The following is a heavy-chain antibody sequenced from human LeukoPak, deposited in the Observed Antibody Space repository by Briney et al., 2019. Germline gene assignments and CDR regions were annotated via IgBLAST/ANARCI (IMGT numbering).Heavy chain of an antibody. CDR2: IGIVSSYI. D-gene: IGHD3-3*01. CDR3: ARGYDFWSGYPY. Sequence: GGSLRLSCAASGFTFSSYSMNWVRQTPGKGLEWVSSIGIVSSYIYYADSVKGRFTISRDNAKNSLYLQMNSLRAEDTAVYYCARGYDFWSGYPYWGQGTLVTVSS. CDR1: GFTFSSYS. J-gene: IGHJ4*02. V-gene: IGHV3-21*01.